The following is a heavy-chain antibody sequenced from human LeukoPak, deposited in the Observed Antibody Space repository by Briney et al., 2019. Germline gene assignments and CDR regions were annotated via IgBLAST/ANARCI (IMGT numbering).Heavy chain of an antibody. D-gene: IGHD2-15*01. J-gene: IGHJ4*02. CDR1: GFTFGSYW. CDR2: INSDGSST. Sequence: GGSLRLSCAASGFTFGSYWVHWVRQAPGKGLVWVSRINSDGSSTSYADSVEGRFTISRDNAKNTLYLQMNSLRAEDTAVYYCARDLDIGYYDYWGQGTLVTVSS. V-gene: IGHV3-74*01. CDR3: ARDLDIGYYDY.